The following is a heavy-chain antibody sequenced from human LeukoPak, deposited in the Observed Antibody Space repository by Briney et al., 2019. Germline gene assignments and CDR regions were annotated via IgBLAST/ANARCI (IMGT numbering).Heavy chain of an antibody. CDR1: RFTFSDYY. Sequence: GGSLRLSCAASRFTFSDYYMSWIRQAPGKGLEWVSYISSSGIYTNYADSVKGRFTISRDNAKNSLCLQMNNLRAEDTAVYYCARAWTDYYDSSAYYYNAFDIWGQGTMVTVSS. CDR2: ISSSGIYT. D-gene: IGHD3-22*01. J-gene: IGHJ3*02. CDR3: ARAWTDYYDSSAYYYNAFDI. V-gene: IGHV3-11*06.